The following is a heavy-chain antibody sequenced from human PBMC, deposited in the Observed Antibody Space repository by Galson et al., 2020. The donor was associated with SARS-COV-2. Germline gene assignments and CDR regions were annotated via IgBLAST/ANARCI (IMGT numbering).Heavy chain of an antibody. CDR2: IYPGDSDT. D-gene: IGHD3-22*01. J-gene: IGHJ4*02. V-gene: IGHV5-51*01. CDR3: ARLGSDYYDSSGYYGGGDFDY. CDR1: GYSFTSYW. Sequence: HGESLNISCKGSGYSFTSYWIGWVRQMPGKGLEWMGIIYPGDSDTRYSPSFQGQVTISADKSISTAYLQWSSLKASDTAMYYCARLGSDYYDSSGYYGGGDFDYWGQGTLVTVSS.